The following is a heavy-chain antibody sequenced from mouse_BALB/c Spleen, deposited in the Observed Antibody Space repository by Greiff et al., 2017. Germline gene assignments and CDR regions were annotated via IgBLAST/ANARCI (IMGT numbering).Heavy chain of an antibody. CDR3: ARHDGYYGFAY. D-gene: IGHD2-3*01. CDR2: IYPGGGYT. V-gene: IGHV1-63*02. CDR1: GYTFTNYW. Sequence: VQLQQSGAELVRPGTSVKISCKASGYTFTNYWLGWVKQRPGHGLEWIGDIYPGGGYTNYNEKFKGKATLTADTSSSTAYMQLSSLTSEDSAVYFCARHDGYYGFAYWGQGTLVTVSA. J-gene: IGHJ3*01.